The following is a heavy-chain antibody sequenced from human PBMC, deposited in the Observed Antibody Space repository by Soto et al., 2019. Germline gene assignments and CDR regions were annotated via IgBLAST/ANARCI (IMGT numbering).Heavy chain of an antibody. V-gene: IGHV3-30-3*01. Sequence: LRLSCAASGFTFSSYAMHWVRQAPGEGLEWVAVISYDGSNKYYADSVKGRFTISRDNSKNTLYLQMNSLRAEDTAVYYCARDREYYDSSGSFDYWGQGTLDTVSS. CDR3: ARDREYYDSSGSFDY. CDR2: ISYDGSNK. CDR1: GFTFSSYA. J-gene: IGHJ4*02. D-gene: IGHD3-22*01.